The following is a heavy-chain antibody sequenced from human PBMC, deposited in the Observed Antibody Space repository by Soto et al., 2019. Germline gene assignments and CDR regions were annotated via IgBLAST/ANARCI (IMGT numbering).Heavy chain of an antibody. Sequence: WTWIRQSPGKGLEWIGYIHYSGSIMYNPSFKSRVTISVDTSKNQFSLRLSSVTAADTAVYFCAREDDGGDRDYYGLDVWGQGTTVTVSS. V-gene: IGHV4-30-4*08. D-gene: IGHD2-21*02. CDR2: IHYSGSI. CDR3: AREDDGGDRDYYGLDV. J-gene: IGHJ6*02.